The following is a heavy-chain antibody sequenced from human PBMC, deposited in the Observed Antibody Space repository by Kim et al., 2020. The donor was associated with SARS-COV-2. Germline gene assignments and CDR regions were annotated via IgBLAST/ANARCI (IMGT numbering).Heavy chain of an antibody. D-gene: IGHD3-22*01. CDR2: IYYSGST. Sequence: SETLSLTCTVSGGSISSYYWSWIRQPPGNGLEWIGYIYYSGSTNYNPSLKSRVTISVDTSKNQFSLKLSSVTAADTAVYYCARVSSADYYYDSSGYPVCAFDIWGQGTMVTVSS. CDR3: ARVSSADYYYDSSGYPVCAFDI. V-gene: IGHV4-59*01. J-gene: IGHJ3*02. CDR1: GGSISSYY.